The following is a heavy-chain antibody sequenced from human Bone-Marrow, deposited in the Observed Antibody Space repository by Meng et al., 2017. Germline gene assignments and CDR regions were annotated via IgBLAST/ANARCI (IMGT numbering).Heavy chain of an antibody. Sequence: ESLKISCTVSGGSISTNSYSWAWIRQPPGKGLDWIGSINYTESTYYNPSLKSRVTMSVDTTKSQFSLKMTSVTAAATAVYYCAGIKGAWRLEAFDLWGQGTMVTVSS. J-gene: IGHJ3*01. CDR3: AGIKGAWRLEAFDL. CDR1: GGSISTNSYS. CDR2: INYTEST. D-gene: IGHD1-1*01. V-gene: IGHV4-39*07.